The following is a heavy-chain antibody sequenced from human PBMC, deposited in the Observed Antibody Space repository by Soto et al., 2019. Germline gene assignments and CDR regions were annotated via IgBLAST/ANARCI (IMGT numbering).Heavy chain of an antibody. D-gene: IGHD4-4*01. CDR3: AKMRDYSNYGWVRATYYYYYMDV. V-gene: IGHV3-23*01. CDR2: ISGSGGST. Sequence: GGSLRLSCAASGFTFSSYAMSWVRQAPGKGLEWVSAISGSGGSTYYADSVKGRFTISRDNSKNTLYLQMNSLRAEDTAVYYCAKMRDYSNYGWVRATYYYYYMDVWGKGTTVTVSS. CDR1: GFTFSSYA. J-gene: IGHJ6*03.